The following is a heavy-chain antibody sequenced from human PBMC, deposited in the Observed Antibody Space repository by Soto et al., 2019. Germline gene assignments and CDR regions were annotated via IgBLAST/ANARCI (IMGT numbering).Heavy chain of an antibody. D-gene: IGHD1-26*01. V-gene: IGHV3-23*01. J-gene: IGHJ6*02. Sequence: EVQLLESGGGLVQPGGSVRLSCAASVFTFSSYAMSWVRQAPGKGLEWVSAISGSGGSTYYADSVKGRFTISRDNSKNTLYLQMNSLRAEDTAVYYCAKDRIVGPTSYYYYGMDVWGQGPTVTVSS. CDR1: VFTFSSYA. CDR2: ISGSGGST. CDR3: AKDRIVGPTSYYYYGMDV.